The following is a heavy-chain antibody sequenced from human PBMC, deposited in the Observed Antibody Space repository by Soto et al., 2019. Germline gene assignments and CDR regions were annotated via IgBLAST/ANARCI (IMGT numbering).Heavy chain of an antibody. J-gene: IGHJ4*02. CDR1: GFTISDYY. V-gene: IGHV3-11*01. D-gene: IGHD5-12*01. Sequence: QVQLVESGGGLVEPRGSLRLSCAASGFTISDYYMSWIRQAPGKGLEWLSYISSSGATIYYVDSVKGRFTISRDNDKKSLYLQMDSLRAEDTAVYYCVRDGVLATGPIDYWGPGTLVTVSS. CDR3: VRDGVLATGPIDY. CDR2: ISSSGATI.